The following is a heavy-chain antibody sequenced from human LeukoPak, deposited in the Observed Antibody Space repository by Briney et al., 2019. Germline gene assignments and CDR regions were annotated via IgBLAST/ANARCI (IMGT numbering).Heavy chain of an antibody. J-gene: IGHJ4*02. CDR3: AKGGVGIYDSSGYYSNPRDY. Sequence: GGSLILSCAASGFTFSSYAMSWVRQAPGKGLEWVSAISGSGGSTYYADSVKGRFTISRDNSKNTLYLQMNSLRAEDTAVYYCAKGGVGIYDSSGYYSNPRDYWGQGTLVTVSS. V-gene: IGHV3-23*01. D-gene: IGHD3-22*01. CDR2: ISGSGGST. CDR1: GFTFSSYA.